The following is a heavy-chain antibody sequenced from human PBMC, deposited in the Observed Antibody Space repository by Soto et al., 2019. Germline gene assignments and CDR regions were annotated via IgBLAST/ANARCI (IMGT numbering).Heavy chain of an antibody. J-gene: IGHJ4*02. V-gene: IGHV3-7*05. Sequence: GGSLRLSWAASGVTLSSYWMSWVRQAPGKGLEWVTNIKQDGSEKYYVDSVKGRFTISRDTAKNSLYLQMNSLRAEDSAVYYCASEGRGYCCGFIRYSETTIDFSCPAILLTVS. D-gene: IGHD2-15*01. CDR3: ASEGRGYCCGFIRYSETTIDF. CDR1: GVTLSSYW. CDR2: IKQDGSEK.